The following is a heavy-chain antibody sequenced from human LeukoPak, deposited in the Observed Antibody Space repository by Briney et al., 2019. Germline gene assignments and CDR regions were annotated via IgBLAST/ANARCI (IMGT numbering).Heavy chain of an antibody. CDR2: IYTSGST. CDR3: ARAISGSGSYYKRYYYYYXDV. J-gene: IGHJ6*03. Sequence: SETLSLTCTVSGGSISSYYWSWIRQPAGKGLEWIGRIYTSGSTNYNPSLKSRVTMSVDTSKNQFSLKLSSVTAADTAVYYCARAISGSGSYYKRYYYYYXDVWXKGTTXTIS. V-gene: IGHV4-4*07. CDR1: GGSISSYY. D-gene: IGHD3-10*01.